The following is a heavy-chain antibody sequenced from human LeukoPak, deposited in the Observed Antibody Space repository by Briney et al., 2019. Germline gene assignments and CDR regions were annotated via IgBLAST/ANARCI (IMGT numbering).Heavy chain of an antibody. CDR3: VRDRYYDSGSYYN. CDR2: IYYSGST. V-gene: IGHV4-59*01. Sequence: SETLSLTCTVSGESISGFYWTWIRQPPGKGLEWIGYIYYSGSTNYNPSLKSRVTISVDTTKNQFSLKLSSVTAADTAVYYCVRDRYYDSGSYYNWGQGTLVTVSS. CDR1: GESISGFY. D-gene: IGHD3-10*01. J-gene: IGHJ4*02.